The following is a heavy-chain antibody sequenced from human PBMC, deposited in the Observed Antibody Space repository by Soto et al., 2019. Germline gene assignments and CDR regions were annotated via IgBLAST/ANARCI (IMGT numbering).Heavy chain of an antibody. D-gene: IGHD2-21*02. Sequence: SVKVSCKASGYTFTSYGISWVRQAPGQGLEWMGWISAYNGNTNYAQKLQGRVTMTTDTSTSTAYMELRSLRSDDTAVYYCAWAYCGGDCYTNWFDPWGQGTLVTVSS. J-gene: IGHJ5*02. CDR3: AWAYCGGDCYTNWFDP. CDR1: GYTFTSYG. CDR2: ISAYNGNT. V-gene: IGHV1-18*04.